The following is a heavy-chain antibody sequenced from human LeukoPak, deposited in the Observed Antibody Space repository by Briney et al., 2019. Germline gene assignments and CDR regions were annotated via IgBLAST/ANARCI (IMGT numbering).Heavy chain of an antibody. V-gene: IGHV7-4-1*02. CDR2: INTNTGNP. Sequence: ASVKVSCKASGYTFNSYAMNWVRQAPGQGLEWMGWINTNTGNPTYAQGFTGRFVFSLDTSVSTAYLQISSLKAEDTAVYYCARDLELLWFGELRPFDYWGQGTLVTVSS. D-gene: IGHD3-10*01. CDR1: GYTFNSYA. CDR3: ARDLELLWFGELRPFDY. J-gene: IGHJ4*02.